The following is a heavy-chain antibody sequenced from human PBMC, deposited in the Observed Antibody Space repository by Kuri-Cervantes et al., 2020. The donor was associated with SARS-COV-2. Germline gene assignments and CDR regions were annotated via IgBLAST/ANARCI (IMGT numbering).Heavy chain of an antibody. Sequence: GASLKISCAASGFTFSSYWMSWVRQAPGKGLEWVANIKQDGSEKYYVDSVKGRFTISRDNAKNPLYLQMNSLRAEDTAVYYCARAGDITMIVEYYFDYWGQGTLVTVSS. V-gene: IGHV3-7*01. CDR3: ARAGDITMIVEYYFDY. D-gene: IGHD3-22*01. CDR2: IKQDGSEK. J-gene: IGHJ4*02. CDR1: GFTFSSYW.